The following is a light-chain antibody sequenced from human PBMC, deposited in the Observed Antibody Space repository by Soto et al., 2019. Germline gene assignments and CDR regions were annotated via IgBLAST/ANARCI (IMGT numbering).Light chain of an antibody. J-gene: IGLJ1*01. Sequence: QSVLTQPPSVSGAPGQRVTISCTGSSSNIGAGYDVHWYQQLPGTAPKLLIFDNNNRPSGVPDRFSGSKSGASASLAITGLQAGDEDDYYCQSYDSSLSAYVFGTGTKVTVL. V-gene: IGLV1-40*01. CDR1: SSNIGAGYD. CDR3: QSYDSSLSAYV. CDR2: DNN.